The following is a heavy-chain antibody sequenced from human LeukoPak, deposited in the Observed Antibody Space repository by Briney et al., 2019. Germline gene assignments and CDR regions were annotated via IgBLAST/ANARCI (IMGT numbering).Heavy chain of an antibody. CDR3: AKDLPIAVAGTGGAFDI. V-gene: IGHV3-23*01. D-gene: IGHD6-19*01. CDR2: ISGSGGST. CDR1: GFTFSSYA. J-gene: IGHJ3*02. Sequence: PGGSLRLSCAASGFTFSSYAMSWVRQAPGKGLEWVSAISGSGGSTYYADSVKGRFTISRDNSKNTLYLQMNSLRAEDTAVYYCAKDLPIAVAGTGGAFDIWGQGTMVTVSS.